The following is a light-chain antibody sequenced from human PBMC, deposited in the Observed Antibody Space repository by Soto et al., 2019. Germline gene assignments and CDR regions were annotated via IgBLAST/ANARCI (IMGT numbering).Light chain of an antibody. CDR3: AAWDDSLSGVM. V-gene: IGLV1-47*01. J-gene: IGLJ3*02. Sequence: QSALTQPPSASGTPGQRVTISCSGSSSNIGSNYVYWYQQLPGTAPKLLIYSNNQRPSGVPDRFSGSKSGTSASLAISGLRSEDEADYYCAAWDDSLSGVMFGGGTKLTVL. CDR1: SSNIGSNY. CDR2: SNN.